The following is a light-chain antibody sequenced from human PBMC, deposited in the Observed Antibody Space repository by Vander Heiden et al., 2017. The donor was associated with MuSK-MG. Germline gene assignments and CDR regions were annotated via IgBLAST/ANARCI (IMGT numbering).Light chain of an antibody. CDR2: EGS. Sequence: QSALTQPSSVSGSPGPSITISCTASSSVVGSSTLVSWYHPHAGKAPKLMIYEGSKRSSVVSNRFAGSKSGNTAFLTIAGLQAEDEADYYCCSDAGISTFWVFGGGTKLTVL. CDR3: CSDAGISTFWV. V-gene: IGLV2-23*01. CDR1: SSVVGSSTL. J-gene: IGLJ3*02.